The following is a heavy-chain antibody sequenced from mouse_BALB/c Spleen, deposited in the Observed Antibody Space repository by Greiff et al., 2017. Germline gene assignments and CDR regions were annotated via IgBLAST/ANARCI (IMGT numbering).Heavy chain of an antibody. CDR1: GDSITSGY. Sequence: EVQLQESGPSLVKPSQTLSLTCSVTGDSITSGYWNWIRKFPGNKLEYMGYISYSGSTYYNPSLKSRISITRDTSKNQYYLQLNSVTTEDTATYYCASHYYGKGNAMDYWGQGTSVTVSS. CDR2: ISYSGST. J-gene: IGHJ4*01. CDR3: ASHYYGKGNAMDY. D-gene: IGHD1-1*01. V-gene: IGHV3-8*02.